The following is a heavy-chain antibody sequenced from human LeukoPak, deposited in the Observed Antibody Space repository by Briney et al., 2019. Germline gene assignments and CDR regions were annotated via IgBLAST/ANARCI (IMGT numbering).Heavy chain of an antibody. J-gene: IGHJ4*02. CDR1: GGSISSGGYY. CDR3: ASNYDSRAGGPPDY. V-gene: IGHV4-30-2*01. CDR2: IYHSGST. Sequence: SQTLSLTCTVSGGSISSGGYYWSWIRQPPGKGLEWIGYIYHSGSTYYNPSLKSRVIISVDRPKNQFSLKLSSVTAADTAVYYCASNYDSRAGGPPDYWGQGTLVTVSS. D-gene: IGHD3-3*01.